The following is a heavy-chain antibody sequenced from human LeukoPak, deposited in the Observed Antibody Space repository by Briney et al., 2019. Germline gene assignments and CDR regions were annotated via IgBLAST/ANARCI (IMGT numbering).Heavy chain of an antibody. CDR2: FDPEDGET. D-gene: IGHD4-17*01. J-gene: IGHJ4*02. CDR1: GYTLTELS. CDR3: ATATTVTTYYGVGNFDY. Sequence: ASVKVSCKVSGYTLTELSMHWVRQAPGKGLEWMGGFDPEDGETIYAQKFQGRVTMTEDTSTDTAYIELSSLRSEDTAVYYCATATTVTTYYGVGNFDYWGRGTLVTVSS. V-gene: IGHV1-24*01.